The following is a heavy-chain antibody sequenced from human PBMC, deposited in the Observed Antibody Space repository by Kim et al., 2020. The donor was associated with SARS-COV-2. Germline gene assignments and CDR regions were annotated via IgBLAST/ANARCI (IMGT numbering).Heavy chain of an antibody. CDR1: GYSFTSYW. V-gene: IGHV5-51*01. CDR3: ARMEMATPYYFDY. J-gene: IGHJ4*02. CDR2: IYPGDSDT. Sequence: GESLQISCKGSGYSFTSYWIGWVRQMPGKGLEWMGIIYPGDSDTRYSPSFQGQVTISADKSISTAYLQWSSLKASDTAMYYCARMEMATPYYFDYWGQGTLVTVSS. D-gene: IGHD5-12*01.